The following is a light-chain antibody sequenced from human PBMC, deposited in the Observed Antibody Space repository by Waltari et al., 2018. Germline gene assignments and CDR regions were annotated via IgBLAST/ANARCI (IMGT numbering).Light chain of an antibody. J-gene: IGKJ3*01. CDR2: AVS. V-gene: IGKV1-39*01. Sequence: DIQLTQSPSSLSASVGDRVTITCRASQSIRSYLNLYQQKPGKDPKLLIYAVSSFQSGVPSRFSGSGSGTDFTLTISSLQPEDFATYFCQQSYSTLIFTFGPGTKVDIK. CDR3: QQSYSTLIFT. CDR1: QSIRSY.